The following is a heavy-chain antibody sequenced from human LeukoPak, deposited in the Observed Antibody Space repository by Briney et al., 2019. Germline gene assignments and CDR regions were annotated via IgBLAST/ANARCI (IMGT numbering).Heavy chain of an antibody. D-gene: IGHD1-14*01. CDR2: IYYSGST. Sequence: PSETLSLTCTVSGGSISSSSYYWGWIRQPPGKGLEWIGYIYYSGSTYYNPSLKSRVTISVDTSKNQFSLKLSSVTAADTAVYYCARGDRTSDAFDIWGQGTMVTVSS. V-gene: IGHV4-30-4*08. CDR3: ARGDRTSDAFDI. J-gene: IGHJ3*02. CDR1: GGSISSSSYY.